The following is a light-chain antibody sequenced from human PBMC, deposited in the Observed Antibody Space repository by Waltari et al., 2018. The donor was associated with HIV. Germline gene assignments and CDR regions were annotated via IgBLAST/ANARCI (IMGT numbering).Light chain of an antibody. Sequence: MMQSPDILPVSPGEGVTLTCRASQRVNTNVAWYQQRPGQAPRLLIYGASTRAAGFPARFSGGGSGTEFTLTISSLQSEDFALYFCHQYNNWPYTFGQGTKLDIK. CDR3: HQYNNWPYT. CDR1: QRVNTN. J-gene: IGKJ2*01. CDR2: GAS. V-gene: IGKV3-15*01.